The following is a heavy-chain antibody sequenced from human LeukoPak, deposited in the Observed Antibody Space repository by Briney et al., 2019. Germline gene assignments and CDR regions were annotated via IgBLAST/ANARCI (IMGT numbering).Heavy chain of an antibody. J-gene: IGHJ4*02. V-gene: IGHV3-53*01. CDR1: GFTFSGYW. D-gene: IGHD3-22*01. CDR3: ARTYTNNAGYYLY. Sequence: PGGSLRLSCVASGFTFSGYWMHWVRQPPGKGLEWGSSVFGGGGTRYADSVMGRFTISRDNSKSTLYLQMNSLRAEDTAVYYCARTYTNNAGYYLYWGQRTLVTVSS. CDR2: VFGGGGT.